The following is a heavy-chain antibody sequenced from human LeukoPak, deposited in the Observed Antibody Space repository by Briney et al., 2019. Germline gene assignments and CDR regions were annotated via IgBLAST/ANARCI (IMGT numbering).Heavy chain of an antibody. CDR3: AKDRVTGARKLDY. CDR1: GFTFTNYM. D-gene: IGHD1-14*01. Sequence: GGSLRLSCAASGFTFTNYMMTWVRQAPGRGLEWVSTINASGGTTYYADSVKGRFTISRDNSKNTLYLQMDSLRAEDTAVYYCAKDRVTGARKLDYWGQGTLVTVSS. V-gene: IGHV3-23*01. CDR2: INASGGTT. J-gene: IGHJ4*02.